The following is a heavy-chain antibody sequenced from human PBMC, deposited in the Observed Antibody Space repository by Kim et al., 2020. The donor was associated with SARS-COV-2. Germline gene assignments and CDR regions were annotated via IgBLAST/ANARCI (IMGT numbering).Heavy chain of an antibody. D-gene: IGHD2-2*01. V-gene: IGHV3-23*01. CDR1: GFTFSSYA. CDR3: AKDIRYCSSTSCQALVYGMDV. CDR2: ISGSGGST. Sequence: GGSLRLSCAASGFTFSSYAMSWVRQAPGKGLEWVSAISGSGGSTYYADSVKGRFTISRDNSKNTLYLQMNSLRAEDTAVYYCAKDIRYCSSTSCQALVYGMDVWGQGTTVTVSS. J-gene: IGHJ6*02.